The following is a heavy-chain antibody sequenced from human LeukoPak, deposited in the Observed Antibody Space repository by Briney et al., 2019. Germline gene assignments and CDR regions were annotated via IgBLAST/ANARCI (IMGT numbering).Heavy chain of an antibody. J-gene: IGHJ5*02. CDR1: GCTFTGYY. V-gene: IGHV1-2*02. CDR3: ARATGDQKPNWFDP. Sequence: ASVKVSCKASGCTFTGYYMHWVRQAPGQGLEWMGWINPNSGGTNYAQKYQGRVTMTRDTSISTLYMELSSLRSDDTAVYYCARATGDQKPNWFDPWGQGTLVTVSS. D-gene: IGHD7-27*01. CDR2: INPNSGGT.